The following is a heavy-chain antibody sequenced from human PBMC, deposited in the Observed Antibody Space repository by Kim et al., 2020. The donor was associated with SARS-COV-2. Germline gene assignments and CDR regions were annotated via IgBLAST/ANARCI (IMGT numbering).Heavy chain of an antibody. V-gene: IGHV4-59*01. CDR1: GGSISSYY. Sequence: SETLSLTCSVSGGSISSYYWTWIRQPPGKRLEWIGYVYHTGETNYNPSLRGRVTILLDTSEKQVSLTLTSVTAADTAVYYCASSGVGAVGWFDPWGQGTLVTVSS. D-gene: IGHD1-26*01. CDR3: ASSGVGAVGWFDP. J-gene: IGHJ5*02. CDR2: VYHTGET.